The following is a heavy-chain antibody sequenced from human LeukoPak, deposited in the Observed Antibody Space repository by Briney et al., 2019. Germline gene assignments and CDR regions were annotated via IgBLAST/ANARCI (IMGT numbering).Heavy chain of an antibody. CDR2: IYYSGST. J-gene: IGHJ4*02. V-gene: IGHV4-59*08. D-gene: IGHD6-6*01. CDR1: GGSISSYY. CDR3: ARVSIAARRPFDY. Sequence: SETLSLTCTVSGGSISSYYWSWIRQPPGKGLEWIGYIYYSGSTYYNPSLKSRVAISVDTSKNQFSLKLSSVTAADTAVYYCARVSIAARRPFDYWGQGTLVTVSS.